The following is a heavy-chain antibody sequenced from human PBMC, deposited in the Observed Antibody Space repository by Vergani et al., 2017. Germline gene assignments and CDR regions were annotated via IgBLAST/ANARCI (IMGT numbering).Heavy chain of an antibody. CDR1: GGSISSYY. Sequence: QVQLQESGPGLVKPSETLSLTCTVSGGSISSYYWSWIRQPPGKGLEWIGYIYYSGSTNYNPSLKSRVTISVDTSKNQFSLKLSSVTAADTAVYYCAREGYYGSGSYYPNWFDPWGQGTLVTVSS. J-gene: IGHJ5*02. V-gene: IGHV4-59*01. CDR3: AREGYYGSGSYYPNWFDP. CDR2: IYYSGST. D-gene: IGHD3-10*01.